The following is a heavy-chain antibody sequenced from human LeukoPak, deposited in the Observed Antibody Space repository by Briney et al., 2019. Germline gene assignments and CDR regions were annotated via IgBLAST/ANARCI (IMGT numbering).Heavy chain of an antibody. D-gene: IGHD4-23*01. CDR2: ISTGSSTT. CDR1: EFAFSTYN. V-gene: IGHV3-48*02. Sequence: GRSLRLSCAASEFAFSTYNMNWVRQAPGKGLEWVSYISTGSSTTYYADSVKGRFTISRDNVENSLYLQMNSLRDEDTAVYYCARVAAGYSVNYFDYWGQGTLVTVSS. J-gene: IGHJ4*02. CDR3: ARVAAGYSVNYFDY.